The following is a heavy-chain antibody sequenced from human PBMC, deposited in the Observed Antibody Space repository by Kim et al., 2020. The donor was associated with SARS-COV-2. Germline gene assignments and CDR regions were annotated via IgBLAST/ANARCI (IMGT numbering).Heavy chain of an antibody. Sequence: GGSLRLSCAASGFTFTAYSMNWVRQAPGKGLEWVSYIGSSGYTIYYADSVKGRFTISRDNAKNSLYLQMNTLRTEDTAVYYCARSNGDYYYYYGMDLWCQGTTVTVSS. D-gene: IGHD4-17*01. J-gene: IGHJ6*02. CDR2: IGSSGYTI. CDR3: ARSNGDYYYYYGMDL. V-gene: IGHV3-48*04. CDR1: GFTFTAYS.